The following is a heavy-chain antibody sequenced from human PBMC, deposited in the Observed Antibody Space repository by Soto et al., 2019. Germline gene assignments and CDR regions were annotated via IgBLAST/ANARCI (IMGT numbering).Heavy chain of an antibody. D-gene: IGHD3-9*01. CDR1: GFTFSDYY. CDR3: ARDSRLVPRYYYYMDV. CDR2: ISSSGSTI. V-gene: IGHV3-11*01. Sequence: QVQLVESGGGLVKPGGSLRLSCAASGFTFSDYYMSWIRQAPGKGLEWVSYISSSGSTIYYADSVNVRFTISRDNAKNSRDLQMNSLRAEDTAVDYCARDSRLVPRYYYYMDVWGKGTTVTVSS. J-gene: IGHJ6*03.